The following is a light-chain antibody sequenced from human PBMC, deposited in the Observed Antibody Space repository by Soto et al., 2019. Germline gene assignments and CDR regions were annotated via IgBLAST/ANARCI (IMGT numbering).Light chain of an antibody. J-gene: IGLJ1*01. CDR2: DVT. CDR1: SSDVGRYDY. Sequence: SALTQPRSVSGSPGQSVTISCTGTSSDVGRYDYVSWYQQYPGEAPKLIIYDVTERPSGVPDRFSGSKSGNTAPLTLSGLRAEDEAAYSCCSFAGSYSYVFGSGTKVTVL. V-gene: IGLV2-11*01. CDR3: CSFAGSYSYV.